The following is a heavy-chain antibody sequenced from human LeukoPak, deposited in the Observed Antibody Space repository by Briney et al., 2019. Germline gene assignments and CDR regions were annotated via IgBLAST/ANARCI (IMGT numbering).Heavy chain of an antibody. CDR1: GYSISSGYY. Sequence: PSETLSLTCAVSGYSISSGYYWGWIRQPPGKRLEWIGSIYHSGSTYYNPSLKSRVTISVDTSKNQFSLKLSSVTAADTAVYYCASLDWSHPLGYWGQGTLVTVSS. CDR3: ASLDWSHPLGY. CDR2: IYHSGST. D-gene: IGHD3/OR15-3a*01. J-gene: IGHJ4*02. V-gene: IGHV4-38-2*01.